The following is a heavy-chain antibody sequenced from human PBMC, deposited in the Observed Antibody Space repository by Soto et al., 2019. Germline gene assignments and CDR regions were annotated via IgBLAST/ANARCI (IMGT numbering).Heavy chain of an antibody. CDR2: INSDGSST. CDR3: ARVMITFGGVDY. D-gene: IGHD3-16*01. Sequence: EVQLVESGGGLVQPGGSLRLSCAASGFNFRTSSMHWVRQAPGKGLVWVSQINSDGSSTTYADSVKGRFTISRDNAKNTLYLQMSSLRAEDTAVYYWARVMITFGGVDYWGQGTLVTVSS. J-gene: IGHJ4*02. CDR1: GFNFRTSS. V-gene: IGHV3-74*03.